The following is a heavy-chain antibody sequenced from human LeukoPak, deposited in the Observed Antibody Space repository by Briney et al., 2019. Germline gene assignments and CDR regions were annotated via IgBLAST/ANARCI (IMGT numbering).Heavy chain of an antibody. V-gene: IGHV3-30-3*01. CDR2: ISYDGSNK. CDR3: ARGFIVVVPAAYLY. Sequence: PGGSLRLSCEASGFTFSSYAMHWVRQAPGKGLEWVAVISYDGSNKYYADSVKGRFTISRDNSKNTLYLQMNSLRAEDTAVYYCARGFIVVVPAAYLYWGQGTLVTVSS. CDR1: GFTFSSYA. J-gene: IGHJ4*02. D-gene: IGHD2-2*01.